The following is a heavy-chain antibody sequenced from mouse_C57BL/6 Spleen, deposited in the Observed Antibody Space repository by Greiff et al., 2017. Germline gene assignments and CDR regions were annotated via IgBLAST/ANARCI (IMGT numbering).Heavy chain of an antibody. V-gene: IGHV1-50*01. CDR1: GYTFTSYW. Sequence: QVQLQQPGAELVKPGASVKLSCKASGYTFTSYWMQWVKQRPGQGLEWIGEIDPSDSYTNYNQKFKGKATLTVDTSSSTAYMQLSSLTSEDSAVYYCARPDRAYWGQGTLVTVSA. CDR3: ARPDRAY. J-gene: IGHJ3*01. CDR2: IDPSDSYT.